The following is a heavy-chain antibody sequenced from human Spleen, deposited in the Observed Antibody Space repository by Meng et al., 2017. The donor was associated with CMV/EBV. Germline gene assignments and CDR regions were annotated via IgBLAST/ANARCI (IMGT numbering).Heavy chain of an antibody. D-gene: IGHD3-22*01. V-gene: IGHV3-15*01. CDR2: VKSQIDGGTT. CDR3: TVETPYYDSTGYSFAY. J-gene: IGHJ4*02. Sequence: TLNNAWMNWVRQAPGKGLEWVGRVKSQIDGGTTDYAAPVRGRLIISRDASKSTLYLQINSLKTEDTAVYFCTVETPYYDSTGYSFAYWGQRTLVTVSS. CDR1: TLNNAW.